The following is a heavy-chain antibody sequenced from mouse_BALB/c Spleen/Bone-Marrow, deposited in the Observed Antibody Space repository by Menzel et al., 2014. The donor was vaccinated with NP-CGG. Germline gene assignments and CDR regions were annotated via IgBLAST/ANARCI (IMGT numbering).Heavy chain of an antibody. CDR1: GYSITSGYY. CDR2: ISYDGSN. V-gene: IGHV3-6*02. Sequence: EPGPGLVKPSQSLSLTCSVTGYSITSGYYWNWIRQFPGNKLEWMGYISYDGSNNYNPSLKNRISITRDTSKNQFFLKLSSVTTEDTASYYCASGYYGGSFAYWGQGTLVTVSA. D-gene: IGHD1-2*01. CDR3: ASGYYGGSFAY. J-gene: IGHJ3*01.